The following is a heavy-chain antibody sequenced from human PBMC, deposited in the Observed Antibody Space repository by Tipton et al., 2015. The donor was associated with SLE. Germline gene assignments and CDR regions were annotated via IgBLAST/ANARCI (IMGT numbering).Heavy chain of an antibody. CDR3: AREVITITDSDAFDI. J-gene: IGHJ3*02. CDR2: ILYNGVT. V-gene: IGHV4-39*07. D-gene: IGHD2-21*01. CDR1: GASVGHSSYY. Sequence: TLSLTCTVSGASVGHSSYYWGWIRQPPGKGLEWIGGILYNGVTFYNPSLKSRVTRSVDTSKNQFFMRLSSATAADTAVYYCAREVITITDSDAFDIWGQGTMVTVSS.